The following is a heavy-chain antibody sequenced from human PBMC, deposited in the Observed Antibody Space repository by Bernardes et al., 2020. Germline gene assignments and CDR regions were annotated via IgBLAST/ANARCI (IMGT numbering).Heavy chain of an antibody. CDR1: GFSLSTSGVG. CDR2: IYWDDDK. Sequence: SGPTLVKPTQTLTLTCTFSGFSLSTSGVGVGWIRQPPGKALEWLALIYWDDDKRYSPSLKSRLTITKDTSKNQVVLTMTNMDPVDTATYYCAHPSGQWLVGRPDAFDIWGQGTMVTVSS. V-gene: IGHV2-5*02. J-gene: IGHJ3*02. CDR3: AHPSGQWLVGRPDAFDI. D-gene: IGHD6-19*01.